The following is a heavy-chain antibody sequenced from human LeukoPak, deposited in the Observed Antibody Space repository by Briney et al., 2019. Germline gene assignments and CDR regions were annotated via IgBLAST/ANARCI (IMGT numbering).Heavy chain of an antibody. Sequence: SVKVSCKASGGTFSSYAISWVRQAPGQGLEWMGRIIPIVGIANYAQKFQGRVTITADKSTSTAYMELSSLRSEDTAVYYCARDYCSSTSCHGYYRSWFDPWGQGTLVTVSS. D-gene: IGHD2-2*01. CDR3: ARDYCSSTSCHGYYRSWFDP. J-gene: IGHJ5*02. CDR2: IIPIVGIA. V-gene: IGHV1-69*04. CDR1: GGTFSSYA.